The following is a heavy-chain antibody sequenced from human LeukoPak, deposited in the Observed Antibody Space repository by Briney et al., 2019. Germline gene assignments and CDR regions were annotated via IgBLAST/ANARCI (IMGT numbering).Heavy chain of an antibody. CDR2: IASDGSST. CDR3: ARGRPHGNDY. V-gene: IGHV3-74*01. Sequence: GGSLRLSCAVSGFTFSNYWMNWVRQAPGKGLVWVSRIASDGSSTTYADSVKGRFSISRDNAKNTLYLQMNSLRVEDTAVYYCARGRPHGNDYWGQGTLVTVSS. J-gene: IGHJ4*02. CDR1: GFTFSNYW. D-gene: IGHD4-23*01.